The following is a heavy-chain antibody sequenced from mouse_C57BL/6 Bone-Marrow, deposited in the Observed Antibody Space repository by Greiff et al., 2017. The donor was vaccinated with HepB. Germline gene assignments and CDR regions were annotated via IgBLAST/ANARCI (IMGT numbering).Heavy chain of an antibody. Sequence: VKLVESGPGLVQPSQSLSITCTVSGFSLTSYGVHWVRQSPGKGLEWLGVIWSGGSTDYNAAFISRLSISKDNSKSQVFFKMNSLQADDTAIYYCARLMITTVISVLWDYWGQGTSVTVSS. CDR2: IWSGGST. V-gene: IGHV2-2*01. CDR3: ARLMITTVISVLWDY. D-gene: IGHD2-4*01. CDR1: GFSLTSYG. J-gene: IGHJ4*01.